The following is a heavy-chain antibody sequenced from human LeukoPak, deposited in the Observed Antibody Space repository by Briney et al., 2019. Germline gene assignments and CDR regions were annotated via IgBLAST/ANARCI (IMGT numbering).Heavy chain of an antibody. V-gene: IGHV1-18*01. CDR2: ISVYNGKR. J-gene: IGHJ4*02. Sequence: GASVKVSCKASGSIFTNYGFSWVREAPGQGPEWMGWISVYNGKRNFAQKFQGRVTMTTDTSTNTANMELRSLRVDDTAVYCFARAAGESSGVVWGNYFDYWGQGTLVTVSS. CDR3: ARAAGESSGVVWGNYFDY. CDR1: GSIFTNYG. D-gene: IGHD3-16*01.